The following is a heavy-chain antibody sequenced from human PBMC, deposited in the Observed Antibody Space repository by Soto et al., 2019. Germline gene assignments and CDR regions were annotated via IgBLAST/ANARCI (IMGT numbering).Heavy chain of an antibody. CDR3: ARAYNNEGYGSSWYVYNWFDP. V-gene: IGHV1-69*01. D-gene: IGHD6-13*01. CDR1: GGTFSSYA. CDR2: IIPIFGTA. J-gene: IGHJ5*02. Sequence: QVQLVQSGAEVKKPGSSVKVSCKASGGTFSSYAISWVRQAPGQGLEWMGGIIPIFGTANYAQKFQGRVTITADESTSTAYMELSSLRSEDTAVYYCARAYNNEGYGSSWYVYNWFDPWGQGTLVTVSS.